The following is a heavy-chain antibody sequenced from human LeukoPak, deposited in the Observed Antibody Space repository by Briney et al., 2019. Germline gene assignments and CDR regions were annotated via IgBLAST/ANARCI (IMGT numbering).Heavy chain of an antibody. J-gene: IGHJ4*02. Sequence: QPGGSLRLSCAASGFTFSSYSMNWVRQAPGKGLEWVSYISSSSSTIYYADSVKGRFTISRDNAKNSVDLQMNRLRGEDTAVYYCVRDPDWGQGTLVTVSS. CDR1: GFTFSSYS. V-gene: IGHV3-48*04. CDR2: ISSSSSTI. CDR3: VRDPD.